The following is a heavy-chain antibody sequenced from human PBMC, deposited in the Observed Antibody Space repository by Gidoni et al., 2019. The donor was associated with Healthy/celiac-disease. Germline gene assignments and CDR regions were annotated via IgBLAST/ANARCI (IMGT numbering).Heavy chain of an antibody. CDR2: ISYDGSNK. CDR3: AKGYAGVEFEE. CDR1: GFTFSRYG. J-gene: IGHJ4*02. D-gene: IGHD1-1*01. V-gene: IGHV3-30*18. Sequence: QVQLVESGGGVVQPGRSLRLACAASGFTFSRYGMHWVRQAPGKGLEWVAVISYDGSNKYYADAVKGRFTISRDNSKNTLYLQMNSLRAEDTAVYDCAKGYAGVEFEEWGQGTLVTVSS.